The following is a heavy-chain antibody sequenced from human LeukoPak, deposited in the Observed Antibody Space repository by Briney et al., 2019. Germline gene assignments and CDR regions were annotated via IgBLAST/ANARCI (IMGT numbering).Heavy chain of an antibody. J-gene: IGHJ4*02. CDR2: IYYSGST. Sequence: PSETLSLTCTVSGGSISSSSYYWGWIRQPPGKGLEWIGSIYYSGSTYYNPSLKSRVTISVDTSKNQFSLKLSSVTAADTAVYYCARHAPPAGLIVVVPAARHFDYWGQGTLVTVSS. V-gene: IGHV4-39*01. CDR1: GGSISSSSYY. CDR3: ARHAPPAGLIVVVPAARHFDY. D-gene: IGHD2-2*01.